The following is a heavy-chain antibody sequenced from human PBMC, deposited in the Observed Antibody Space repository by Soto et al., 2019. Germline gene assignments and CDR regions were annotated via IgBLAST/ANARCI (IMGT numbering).Heavy chain of an antibody. J-gene: IGHJ4*02. CDR3: VKGFCSSTTSTVDY. Sequence: GGSLRLSCSASGFSFSYYAMHWVRQAPGKGLEYVSAITSNGGSTDYADSVKGRFTISRDNSKNTLDLQMSSRRTEDTAVYHGVKGFCSSTTSTVDYWGQGTLVTVSS. V-gene: IGHV3-64D*06. CDR2: ITSNGGST. CDR1: GFSFSYYA. D-gene: IGHD2-2*01.